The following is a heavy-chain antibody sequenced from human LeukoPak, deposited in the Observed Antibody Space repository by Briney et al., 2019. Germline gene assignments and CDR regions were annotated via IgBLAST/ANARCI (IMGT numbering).Heavy chain of an antibody. D-gene: IGHD1-1*01. CDR2: ICAYNDNT. CDR1: GYTFTSYG. V-gene: IGHV1-18*04. CDR3: ARVEGLTTPNWYFDL. J-gene: IGHJ2*01. Sequence: ASVRVSSKASGYTFTSYGISWVRQAPGQRVEWMGWICAYNDNTNYAQKLQGRVTISTDTSTSTAYWELRSLRSDDTAVYYCARVEGLTTPNWYFDLWGRGTLVTVSS.